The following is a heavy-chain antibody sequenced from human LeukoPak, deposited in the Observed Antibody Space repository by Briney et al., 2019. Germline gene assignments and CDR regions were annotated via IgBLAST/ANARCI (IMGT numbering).Heavy chain of an antibody. V-gene: IGHV3-66*01. D-gene: IGHD3-9*01. CDR1: GFVVSDNY. J-gene: IGHJ3*02. Sequence: GGSLRLSCAASGFVVSDNYISWVRQAPGKGLEWISIIYSGNHTSYTDSVKGRFIISRDNSKNMVYLQMNSLRPEDTAVYYCARGLVDILTGRGAFDIWGQGTMVTVSS. CDR2: IYSGNHT. CDR3: ARGLVDILTGRGAFDI.